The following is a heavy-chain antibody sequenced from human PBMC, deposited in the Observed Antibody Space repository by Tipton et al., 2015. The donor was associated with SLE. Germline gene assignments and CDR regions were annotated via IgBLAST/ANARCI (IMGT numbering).Heavy chain of an antibody. CDR1: GGSISSGGYY. CDR2: IYYTGAT. Sequence: TLSLTCTVSGGSISSGGYYWSWIRHHPGEGLEWIGSIYYTGATYYNPSLWSRLTISVDTSKNQLSLPLNSVTAADTAVYYCARRISYGIPFDPWGQGILVTSSS. CDR3: ARRISYGIPFDP. D-gene: IGHD4-17*01. V-gene: IGHV4-31*03. J-gene: IGHJ5*02.